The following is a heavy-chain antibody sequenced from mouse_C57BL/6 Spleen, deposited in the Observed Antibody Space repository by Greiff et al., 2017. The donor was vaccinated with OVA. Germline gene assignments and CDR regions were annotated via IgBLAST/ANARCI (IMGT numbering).Heavy chain of an antibody. J-gene: IGHJ3*01. CDR2: IDPETGGT. V-gene: IGHV1-15*01. Sequence: QVQLQQSGAELVRPGASVTLSCTASGYTFTDYEMHWVKQTPVHGLEWIGAIDPETGGTAYNQKFKGKAILTADKSSSTAYMELRSLTSDDSAVYYCTRNNDDDEAWFAYWGQGTLVTVSA. D-gene: IGHD2-4*01. CDR1: GYTFTDYE. CDR3: TRNNDDDEAWFAY.